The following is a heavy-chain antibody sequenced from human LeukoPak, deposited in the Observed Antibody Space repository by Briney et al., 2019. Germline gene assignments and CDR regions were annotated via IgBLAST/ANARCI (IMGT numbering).Heavy chain of an antibody. V-gene: IGHV3-21*01. J-gene: IGHJ4*02. CDR3: ASFTAGGATLGNDY. CDR1: GFTFSSYS. CDR2: ISSSSSYI. Sequence: PGGSLRLSCAASGFTFSSYSMNWVRQAPGKGLEWVSSISSSSSYIYYADSVKGRFTIPRDNAKNSLYLQMNSLRAEDTAVYYCASFTAGGATLGNDYWGQGTLVTVSS. D-gene: IGHD1-26*01.